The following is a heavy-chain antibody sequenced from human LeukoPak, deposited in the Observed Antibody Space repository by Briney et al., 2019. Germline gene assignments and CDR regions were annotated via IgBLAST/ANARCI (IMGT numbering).Heavy chain of an antibody. Sequence: GGSLRLSCEGSGFNFSNYAMRWVRQAPRKGLQFVSTIRRDAITTNYGNYVKGRFTISRDNSKNTLYLQMGSLRAEDMAVYYCARDNGILPGAFDLWGQGTMVTVSS. CDR2: IRRDAITT. CDR1: GFNFSNYA. CDR3: ARDNGILPGAFDL. J-gene: IGHJ3*01. D-gene: IGHD2-8*01. V-gene: IGHV3-64*01.